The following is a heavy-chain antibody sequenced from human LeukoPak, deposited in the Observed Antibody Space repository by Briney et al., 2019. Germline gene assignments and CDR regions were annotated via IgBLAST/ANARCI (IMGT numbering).Heavy chain of an antibody. V-gene: IGHV3-7*01. CDR2: IQQDGSEK. Sequence: GGSLRLSCVVSGFTFSNYWMTWVRQAPGKGLEWVANIQQDGSEKYYVDSVKGRFTISRDNAKNSLYLQMNSLRAEDTAVYYCAELGITMIGGVWGKGTTVTISS. J-gene: IGHJ6*04. D-gene: IGHD3-10*02. CDR1: GFTFSNYW. CDR3: AELGITMIGGV.